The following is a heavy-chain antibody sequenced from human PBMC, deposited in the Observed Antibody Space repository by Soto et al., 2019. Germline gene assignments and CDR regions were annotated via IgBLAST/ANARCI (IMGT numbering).Heavy chain of an antibody. CDR2: ISYDGSNK. CDR3: AKGTYYYDSSGYLFDY. Sequence: VQLVESGGGLVQPGRSLRLSCAASGFTFDDYAMHWVRQAPGKGLEWVAVISYDGSNKYYADSVKGRFTISRDNSKNTLYLQMNSLRAEDTAVYYCAKGTYYYDSSGYLFDYWGQGTLVTVSS. V-gene: IGHV3-30*18. D-gene: IGHD3-22*01. J-gene: IGHJ4*02. CDR1: GFTFDDYA.